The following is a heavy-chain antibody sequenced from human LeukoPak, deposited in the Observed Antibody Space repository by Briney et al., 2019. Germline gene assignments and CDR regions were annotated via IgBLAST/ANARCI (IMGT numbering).Heavy chain of an antibody. CDR1: GGSISSSSYY. J-gene: IGHJ4*02. CDR3: ARHHPYYYDSSGSN. D-gene: IGHD3-22*01. Sequence: SETLSLTCTVSGGSISSSSYYWGWIRQPPGKGLGWIGSIYYSGSTYYNPSLKSRVTISVDTSKNRFSPKLSSVTAADTAVYYCARHHPYYYDSSGSNWGQGTLVTVSS. V-gene: IGHV4-39*01. CDR2: IYYSGST.